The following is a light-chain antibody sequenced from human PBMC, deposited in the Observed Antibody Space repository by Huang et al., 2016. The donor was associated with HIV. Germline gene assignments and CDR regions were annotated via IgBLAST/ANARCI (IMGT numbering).Light chain of an antibody. V-gene: IGKV3-11*01. Sequence: DIVFTQSPATLSLSPGVRAPLSCRASPSVSSYLAWYQHKPGQAPRLLIYDASNRATGIPARFSGSGSGTDFTLTISSLEPEDFAVYYCQQRSNWFLTFGGGTKVEIK. CDR3: QQRSNWFLT. CDR1: PSVSSY. CDR2: DAS. J-gene: IGKJ4*01.